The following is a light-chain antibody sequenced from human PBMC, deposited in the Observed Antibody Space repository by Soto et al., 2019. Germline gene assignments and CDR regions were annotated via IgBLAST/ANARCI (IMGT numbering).Light chain of an antibody. V-gene: IGKV3-15*01. CDR2: GAS. J-gene: IGKJ4*01. Sequence: EIVMTQSPATLSVSPGERATLSCRASQSVSSNLAWYQQKPGQAPRLLIYGASTRATGIPARSSGSGSGTXFXXXXSXLQSEDFAVYYCQQYNNWPPLTFGGGTKVEIK. CDR1: QSVSSN. CDR3: QQYNNWPPLT.